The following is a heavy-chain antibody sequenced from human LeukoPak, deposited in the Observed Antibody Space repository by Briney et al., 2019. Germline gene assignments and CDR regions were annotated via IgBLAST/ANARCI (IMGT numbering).Heavy chain of an antibody. J-gene: IGHJ4*02. D-gene: IGHD3-10*01. CDR2: IYYSGST. CDR3: AMVRGATFDY. CDR1: SGSINSYY. V-gene: IGHV4-59*08. Sequence: SETLSLTCTVSSGSINSYYWSWIRQPPGKGLEWIGYIYYSGSTNYNPSLKSRVTISVDTSKNQFSLKLSSVTAADTAVYYCAMVRGATFDYWGQGTLVTVSS.